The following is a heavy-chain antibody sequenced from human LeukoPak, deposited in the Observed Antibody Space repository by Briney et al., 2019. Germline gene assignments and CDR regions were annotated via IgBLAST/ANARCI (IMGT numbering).Heavy chain of an antibody. CDR2: IRYDGSNK. CDR1: GFTFSSYG. V-gene: IGHV3-30*02. J-gene: IGHJ4*02. Sequence: PGGSLRLSCAASGFTFSSYGMHWVRQAPGKGLEWVAFIRYDGSNKYYADSVKGRFTISRDNSKNTLYLQMNSLRAEDTAVYYCARDNDSSGWYRPTFFDYWGQGTLVTVSS. CDR3: ARDNDSSGWYRPTFFDY. D-gene: IGHD6-19*01.